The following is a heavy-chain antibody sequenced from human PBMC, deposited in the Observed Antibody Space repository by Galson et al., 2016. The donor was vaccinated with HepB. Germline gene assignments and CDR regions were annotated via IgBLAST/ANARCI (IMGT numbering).Heavy chain of an antibody. CDR1: GITFSNYD. CDR2: ISYDGSNK. V-gene: IGHV3-30*18. CDR3: AKEGIAAAGPFDY. D-gene: IGHD6-13*01. Sequence: SLRLSCAASGITFSNYDMHWVRQPPGKGLEWVAVISYDGSNKYYVDSVKGRFTISRDNSKNTLYLQMNSLRAEDTAVYYCAKEGIAAAGPFDYWGQGTLVIVSS. J-gene: IGHJ4*02.